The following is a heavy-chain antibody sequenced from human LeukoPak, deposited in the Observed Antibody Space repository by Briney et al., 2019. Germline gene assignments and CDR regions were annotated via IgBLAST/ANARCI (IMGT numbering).Heavy chain of an antibody. CDR1: GCTFSSYW. V-gene: IGHV3-7*01. J-gene: IGHJ4*01. CDR2: MKQDGSAR. Sequence: GGSLRLSCVASGCTFSSYWMAWVRQAPGKGLEWVANMKQDGSARHYADSVKVRFSISRDNSKKSVYLQMDSLRAEDTALYYCARDNVRALDYWGHGTLVTVSS. CDR3: ARDNVRALDY. D-gene: IGHD1-26*01.